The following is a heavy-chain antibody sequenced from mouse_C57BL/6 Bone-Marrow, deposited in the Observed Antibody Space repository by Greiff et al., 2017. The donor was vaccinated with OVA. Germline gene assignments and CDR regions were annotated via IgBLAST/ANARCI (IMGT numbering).Heavy chain of an antibody. CDR1: GFTFSSYA. J-gene: IGHJ3*01. V-gene: IGHV5-9-1*02. Sequence: EVMLVESGEGLVKPGGSLKLSCAASGFTFSSYAMSWVRQTPEKRLEWVAYISSGGDYIYYADTVKGRFTISRDNARNTLYLQMSRLKSEDTAMYYCTRDRGSTMITTRFAYWGQGTLVTVSA. D-gene: IGHD2-4*01. CDR2: ISSGGDYI. CDR3: TRDRGSTMITTRFAY.